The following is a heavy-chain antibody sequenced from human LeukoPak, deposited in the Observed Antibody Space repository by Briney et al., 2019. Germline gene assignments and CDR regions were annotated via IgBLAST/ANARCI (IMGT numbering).Heavy chain of an antibody. CDR3: ARGYFDY. CDR2: IYYSGST. CDR1: GGSMSSSSYY. Sequence: PSETLSLTCTVSGGSMSSSSYYWGWIRQPPGKGLEWIGSIYYSGSTYYNPSLKSRVTISVDTSKNQFSLKLSSVTAADTAVYYCARGYFDYWGQGTLVTVSS. V-gene: IGHV4-39*01. J-gene: IGHJ4*02.